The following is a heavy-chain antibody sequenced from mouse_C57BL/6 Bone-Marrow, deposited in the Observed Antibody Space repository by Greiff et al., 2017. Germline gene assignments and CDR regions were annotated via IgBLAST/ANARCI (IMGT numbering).Heavy chain of an antibody. J-gene: IGHJ4*01. V-gene: IGHV1-39*01. CDR3: SPIFSYDGYYEDYAMDY. D-gene: IGHD2-3*01. CDR2: INPNYGTT. CDR1: GYSFTDYN. Sequence: EVQLQQSGPELVKPGASVKISCKASGYSFTDYNMNWVKQSNGKSLEWIGVINPNYGTTSYNQKFKGKATLTVDQSSSTAYMQLNSLTSEDSAVYYCSPIFSYDGYYEDYAMDYWGQGTSVTVSS.